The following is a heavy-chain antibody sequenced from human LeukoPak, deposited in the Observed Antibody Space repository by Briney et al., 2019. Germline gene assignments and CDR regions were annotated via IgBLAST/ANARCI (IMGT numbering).Heavy chain of an antibody. Sequence: GGSLRLSCAASGFTVSTNYMSWVRQAPGKGLEWVSVIYSGGRTYHTDSVKGRFTISRHNSNNTLYLQMNSLRAEDTALYYCAKTSWYCSGGSCSNWFDPWGQGTLVTVSS. CDR2: IYSGGRT. CDR3: AKTSWYCSGGSCSNWFDP. CDR1: GFTVSTNY. J-gene: IGHJ5*02. V-gene: IGHV3-53*01. D-gene: IGHD2-15*01.